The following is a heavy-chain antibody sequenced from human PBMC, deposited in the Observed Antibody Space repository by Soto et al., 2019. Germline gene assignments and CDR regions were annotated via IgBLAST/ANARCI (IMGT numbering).Heavy chain of an antibody. J-gene: IGHJ6*02. D-gene: IGHD6-6*01. V-gene: IGHV4-59*01. CDR1: GGSISSYY. CDR3: ARDGGIAARPLYYYYGMDV. Sequence: LSLTCTVSGGSISSYYWSWIRQPPGKGLEWIGYIYYSGSTNYNPSLKSRVTISVDTSKNQFSLKLSSVTAADTAVYYCARDGGIAARPLYYYYGMDVWGQGTTVTVSS. CDR2: IYYSGST.